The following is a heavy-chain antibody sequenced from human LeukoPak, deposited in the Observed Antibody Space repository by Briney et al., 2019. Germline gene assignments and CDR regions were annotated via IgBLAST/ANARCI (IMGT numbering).Heavy chain of an antibody. CDR1: GFTFSSYE. J-gene: IGHJ6*02. V-gene: IGHV3-48*03. Sequence: GTSLRLSCAASGFTFSSYEMNWVRQAPGKGLEWVSYISSSGSTIYYADSVKGRFTISRDNAKNSLYLQMNSLRAEDTAVYYCARDLAPSYYGMDVWGQGTTVTVSS. CDR2: ISSSGSTI. CDR3: ARDLAPSYYGMDV. D-gene: IGHD2-15*01.